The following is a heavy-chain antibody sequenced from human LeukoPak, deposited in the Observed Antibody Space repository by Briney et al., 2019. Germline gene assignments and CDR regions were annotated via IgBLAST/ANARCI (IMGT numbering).Heavy chain of an antibody. D-gene: IGHD6-19*01. J-gene: IGHJ4*02. CDR2: ISWNSGSI. V-gene: IGHV3-9*01. CDR1: GFTFDDYA. Sequence: PGGSLRLSCAASGFTFDDYAMHWVRQAPGKGLEWVSGISWNSGSIGYADSVKGRFTISRDNAKNSLYLQMNSLRAEDTALYYCARIDSSGWYGDFDYWGQGTLVTVSS. CDR3: ARIDSSGWYGDFDY.